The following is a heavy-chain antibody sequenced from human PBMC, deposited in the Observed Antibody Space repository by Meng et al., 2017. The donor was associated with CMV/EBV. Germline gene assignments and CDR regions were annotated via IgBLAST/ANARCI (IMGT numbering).Heavy chain of an antibody. CDR2: IYYSGST. Sequence: LQDAAPGLGKPLEPLSLTCTVSGGSISRSSYYWGWIRQPPGKGLEWIGSIYYSGSTYYNPSLKSRVTISVDTSKNQFSLKLSSVTAADTAVYYCARGVVTMIVVYDPWGQGTLVTVSS. D-gene: IGHD3-22*01. J-gene: IGHJ5*02. V-gene: IGHV4-39*07. CDR1: GGSISRSSYY. CDR3: ARGVVTMIVVYDP.